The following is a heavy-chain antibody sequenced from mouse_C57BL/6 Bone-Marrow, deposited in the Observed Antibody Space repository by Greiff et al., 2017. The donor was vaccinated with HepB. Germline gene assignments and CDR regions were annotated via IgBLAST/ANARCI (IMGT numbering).Heavy chain of an antibody. V-gene: IGHV2-5*01. J-gene: IGHJ4*01. Sequence: VKLMESGPGLVQPSQSLSITCTVSGFSLTSYGVHWVRQSPGKGLEWLGVIWRGGSTDYNAAFMSRLSITKDNSKSQVFFKMNSLQADDTAIYYCAKKGVVSLDAMDYWGQGTSVTVSS. CDR1: GFSLTSYG. CDR3: AKKGVVSLDAMDY. CDR2: IWRGGST. D-gene: IGHD1-1*01.